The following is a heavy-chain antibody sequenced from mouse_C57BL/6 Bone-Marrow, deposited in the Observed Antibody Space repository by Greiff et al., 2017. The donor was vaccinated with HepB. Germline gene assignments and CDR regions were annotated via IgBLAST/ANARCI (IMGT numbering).Heavy chain of an antibody. D-gene: IGHD3-1*01. CDR1: GYTFTSYW. J-gene: IGHJ3*01. V-gene: IGHV1-59*01. Sequence: VQLQQPGAELVRPGTSVKLSCKASGYTFTSYWMHWVKQRPGQGLESIGVIDPSDSYTNYNQKFKGKATLTVDTASSTAYMQLSSLTSEDSAVYYCARSGLVAYWGQGTLVTVSA. CDR3: ARSGLVAY. CDR2: IDPSDSYT.